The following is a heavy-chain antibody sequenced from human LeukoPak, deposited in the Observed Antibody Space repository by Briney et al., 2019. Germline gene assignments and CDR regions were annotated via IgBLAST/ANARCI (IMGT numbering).Heavy chain of an antibody. J-gene: IGHJ4*02. CDR2: IDIAGDT. CDR3: ARVRPKKGIVGTTHTDY. V-gene: IGHV3-13*01. CDR1: GFTFSSYD. D-gene: IGHD1-26*01. Sequence: LAGGSLRLSCAASGFTFSSYDFHWVRQVTGKGLEWVSGIDIAGDTYYPDSVKGRFTVSRDNAKNSLYLQMNSLRAEDTALYYCARVRPKKGIVGTTHTDYWGQGTPVTVSS.